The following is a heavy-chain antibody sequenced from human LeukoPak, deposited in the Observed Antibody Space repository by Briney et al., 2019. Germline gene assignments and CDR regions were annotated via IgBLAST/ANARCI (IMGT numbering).Heavy chain of an antibody. J-gene: IGHJ6*02. CDR1: GFTSGDHA. CDR2: IRSKAYRGTT. CDR3: ARGPIQLWIHNAMDV. Sequence: GGSLRLSCSGSGFTSGDHAMSWVRQAPGKGLEWVGFIRSKAYRGTTEYAASVKGRFSISRDDSASIAYLQMNSLKTEDTAVYYRARGPIQLWIHNAMDVWGQGTTVTVSS. D-gene: IGHD5-24*01. V-gene: IGHV3-49*04.